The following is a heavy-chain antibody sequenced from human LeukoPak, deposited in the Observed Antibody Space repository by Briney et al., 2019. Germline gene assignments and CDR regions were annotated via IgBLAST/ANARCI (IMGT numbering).Heavy chain of an antibody. J-gene: IGHJ6*02. V-gene: IGHV3-21*01. D-gene: IGHD6-19*01. CDR1: GFTFSSYS. CDR2: ISSSSSYI. CDR3: ARGGIAVAGGQNYYGMDV. Sequence: GGSLRLSCAASGFTFSSYSMNWVRQAPGKGLEWVSSISSSSSYIYYADSVKGRFTISRDDAKNSLYLQMNSLRAEDTAVYYCARGGIAVAGGQNYYGMDVWGQGTTVTVSS.